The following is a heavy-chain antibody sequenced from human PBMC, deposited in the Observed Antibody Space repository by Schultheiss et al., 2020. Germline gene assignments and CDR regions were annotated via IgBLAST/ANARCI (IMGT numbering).Heavy chain of an antibody. CDR1: GFTFSSYW. D-gene: IGHD3-22*01. CDR3: AKDLDYYDSSGYTEYFQH. V-gene: IGHV3-7*03. Sequence: GGSLRLSCAASGFTFSSYWMSWVRQAPGKGLEWVANIKQDGSEKYYADSVKGRFTISRDNSKNTLYLQMNSLRAEDTAVYYCAKDLDYYDSSGYTEYFQHWGQGTLVTVSS. J-gene: IGHJ1*01. CDR2: IKQDGSEK.